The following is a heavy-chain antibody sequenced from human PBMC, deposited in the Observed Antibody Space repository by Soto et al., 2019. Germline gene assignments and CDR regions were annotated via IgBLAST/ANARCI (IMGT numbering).Heavy chain of an antibody. D-gene: IGHD1-26*01. V-gene: IGHV1-69*06. Sequence: QVQLVQSWAEVKKPGSSVKVSCKASGGTFSSYAITWVRQAPGQGLEWMGGIIPIFGTANYAKKFQGRVTITADNSTSKAYMELSSLRSEDTAVYYCELSGSYYGFDYWGQGPLVTVSS. J-gene: IGHJ4*02. CDR3: ELSGSYYGFDY. CDR2: IIPIFGTA. CDR1: GGTFSSYA.